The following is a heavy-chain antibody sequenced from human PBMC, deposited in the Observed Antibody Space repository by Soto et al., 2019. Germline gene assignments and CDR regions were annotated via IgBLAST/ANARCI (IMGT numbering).Heavy chain of an antibody. CDR2: IYYSGST. D-gene: IGHD3-10*01. CDR1: GGSISSYY. Sequence: SETLSLTCTVSGGSISSYYWSWIRQPPGKGLEWIGYIYYSGSTNYNPSLKSRVTISVDTSKNQFSLKLSSVTAADTAVYYCARGNVLLWFGELNDYYYMDVWGKGTTVTVSS. V-gene: IGHV4-59*01. J-gene: IGHJ6*03. CDR3: ARGNVLLWFGELNDYYYMDV.